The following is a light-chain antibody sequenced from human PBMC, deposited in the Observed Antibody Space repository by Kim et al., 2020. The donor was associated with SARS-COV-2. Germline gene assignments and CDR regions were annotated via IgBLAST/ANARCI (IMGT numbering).Light chain of an antibody. V-gene: IGLV4-69*01. CDR1: NGHSSYA. CDR3: QTWGTGILV. Sequence: QLVLTQSPSASASLGASVKLTCTLSNGHSSYAIAWHQQQPEKGPRYLMKLNSDGSHSKGDGIPDRFSGSSSGAERYLTISSLQSEDEADYYCQTWGTGILVFGGGTQLTVL. J-gene: IGLJ2*01. CDR2: LNSDGSH.